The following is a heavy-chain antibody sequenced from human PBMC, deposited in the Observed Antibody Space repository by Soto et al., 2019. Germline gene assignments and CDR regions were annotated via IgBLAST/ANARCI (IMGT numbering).Heavy chain of an antibody. Sequence: GVSLRLSCAASGFTFSSYAMSWVRQAPGKGLEWVSGIRGSGGSTNYADSVKGRFTISRDNSRNTLYLQMNSLRAEDTAVYYSAKDPLSTTSCPYYYCGMDVWGQGTTVTVSS. CDR2: IRGSGGST. D-gene: IGHD2-2*01. V-gene: IGHV3-23*01. J-gene: IGHJ6*02. CDR3: AKDPLSTTSCPYYYCGMDV. CDR1: GFTFSSYA.